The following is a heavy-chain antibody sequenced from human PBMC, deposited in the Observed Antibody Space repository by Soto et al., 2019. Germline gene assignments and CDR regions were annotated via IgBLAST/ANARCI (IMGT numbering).Heavy chain of an antibody. Sequence: SLRLSCAASGFTFDDYAMHWVRQAPGKGLEWVSGISWNSGNIGYADSVKGRFTISRDNAKNSLYLQMNSLRAEDTALYYCAKDITYSGSSGFDYWGRGTLVTVSS. CDR2: ISWNSGNI. D-gene: IGHD6-6*01. CDR3: AKDITYSGSSGFDY. V-gene: IGHV3-9*01. J-gene: IGHJ4*02. CDR1: GFTFDDYA.